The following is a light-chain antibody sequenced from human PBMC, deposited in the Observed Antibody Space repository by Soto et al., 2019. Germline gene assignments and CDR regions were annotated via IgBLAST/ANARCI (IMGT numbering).Light chain of an antibody. Sequence: DIQMTQSPSTLSASVGDKVTITCRASQFISSYLAWYQQKPGKAPKLLIYRASSLESGVPSRFSGSGSGTEFTLTIRSLQAEDFAPYSCQQYNSYSRTFGQGTKVDI. CDR1: QFISSY. CDR3: QQYNSYSRT. CDR2: RAS. V-gene: IGKV1-5*03. J-gene: IGKJ1*01.